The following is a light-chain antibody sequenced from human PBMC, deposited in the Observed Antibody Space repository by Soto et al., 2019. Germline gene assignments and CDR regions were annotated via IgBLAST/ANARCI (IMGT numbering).Light chain of an antibody. Sequence: QCVLTQPASVSGSPGQSITISCTGTSSDVGGYNYVSWYQQHPGKAPKLMIYDVSNRPSGVSNRFSGSKSGNTASLTISGLQAEDEADYYCSSYTSSSTSGYVFGTGTKVTVL. J-gene: IGLJ1*01. CDR3: SSYTSSSTSGYV. CDR2: DVS. CDR1: SSDVGGYNY. V-gene: IGLV2-14*01.